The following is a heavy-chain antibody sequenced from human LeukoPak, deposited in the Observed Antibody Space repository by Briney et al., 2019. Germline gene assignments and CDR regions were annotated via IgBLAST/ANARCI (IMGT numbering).Heavy chain of an antibody. V-gene: IGHV1-69*05. Sequence: SVKVSCKASGGTFSSYAISWVRQAPGQGLEWMGGIIPIFGTANYAQKFQGRVTITTDESTSTAYMELSSLRSEDTAVYYCAREKYNWNDRYYYMDVWGKGTTVTVSS. CDR1: GGTFSSYA. D-gene: IGHD1-20*01. J-gene: IGHJ6*03. CDR2: IIPIFGTA. CDR3: AREKYNWNDRYYYMDV.